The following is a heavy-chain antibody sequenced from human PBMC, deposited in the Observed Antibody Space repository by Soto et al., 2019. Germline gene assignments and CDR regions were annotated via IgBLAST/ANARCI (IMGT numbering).Heavy chain of an antibody. CDR1: GYTFNNYG. D-gene: IGHD4-17*01. J-gene: IGHJ2*01. CDR2: VSAYNGNT. Sequence: GASVKASSTASGYTFNNYGISCVRQAPGQGLEWMGWVSAYNGNTNYAQKLQGRVTMTTDTSTSTAYMELRSLRSDDTAIYYCAREASYYGAAPWFFDLWGRGTLVTVSS. V-gene: IGHV1-18*01. CDR3: AREASYYGAAPWFFDL.